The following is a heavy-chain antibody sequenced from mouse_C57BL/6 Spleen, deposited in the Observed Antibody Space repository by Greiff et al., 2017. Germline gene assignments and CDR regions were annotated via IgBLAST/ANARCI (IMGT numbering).Heavy chain of an antibody. CDR3: ARTTAQAWFAY. CDR2: IDPSDSYT. Sequence: QVQLQQPGAELVRPGTSVKLSCKASGYTFTSYWMHWVKQRPGQGLEWIGVIDPSDSYTNYNQKFKGKATLTVDTSSSTAYMQLSSLTSEDSAVYYCARTTAQAWFAYWGQGTLVTGSA. CDR1: GYTFTSYW. V-gene: IGHV1-59*01. J-gene: IGHJ3*01. D-gene: IGHD3-2*02.